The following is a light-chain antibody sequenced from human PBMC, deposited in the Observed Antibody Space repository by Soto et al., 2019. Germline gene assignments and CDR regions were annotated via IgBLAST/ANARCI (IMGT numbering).Light chain of an antibody. CDR1: QGIGDT. Sequence: EVVMMQSPSTLYVSPGEVATLSCRASQGIGDTLAWYQHKPGQTPRLLIYDTSTRATGVPTRFSGSRSGAEFTLTINSLQSEDFAVYYCQPYNNWPLTFGGGTEVDIK. CDR3: QPYNNWPLT. CDR2: DTS. V-gene: IGKV3-15*01. J-gene: IGKJ4*01.